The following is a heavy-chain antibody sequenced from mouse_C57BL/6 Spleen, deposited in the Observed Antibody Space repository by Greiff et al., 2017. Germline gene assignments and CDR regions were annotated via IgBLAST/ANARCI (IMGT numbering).Heavy chain of an antibody. V-gene: IGHV1-19*01. CDR1: GYTFTDYY. J-gene: IGHJ2*01. CDR3: ARRYYGSSSYYFDY. CDR2: INPYNGGT. D-gene: IGHD1-1*01. Sequence: VQLKQSGPVLVKPGASVKMSCKASGYTFTDYYMNWVKQSHGKSLEWIGVINPYNGGTSYNQKFKGKATLTVDKSSSTAYMELNSLTSEDSAVYYCARRYYGSSSYYFDYWGQGTTLTVSS.